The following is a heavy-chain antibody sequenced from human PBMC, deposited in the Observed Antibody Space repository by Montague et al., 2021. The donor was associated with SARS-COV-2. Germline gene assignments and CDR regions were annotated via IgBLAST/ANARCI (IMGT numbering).Heavy chain of an antibody. CDR1: GASLSSDSLS. CDR3: ARKMDSSFDI. D-gene: IGHD2-2*03. CDR2: TYYRSKWYN. J-gene: IGHJ3*02. Sequence: VSPGASLSSDSLSWHWIRQSPSRGLEWLASTYYRSKWYNDSAPSVSGRATVKPDTSRNQFSLHLDSVTPENTALYFCARKMDSSFDIWGKGTMVSFSS. V-gene: IGHV6-1*01.